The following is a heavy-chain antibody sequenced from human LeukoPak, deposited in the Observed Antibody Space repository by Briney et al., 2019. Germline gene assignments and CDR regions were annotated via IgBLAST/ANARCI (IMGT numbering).Heavy chain of an antibody. V-gene: IGHV3-74*01. CDR1: GYTFSSYW. D-gene: IGHD3-22*01. J-gene: IGHJ4*02. CDR3: SRAFDISGYYYCPWYY. Sequence: GGSLRLSCAPSGYTFSSYWMHWVRQAPGKGLVWVSRISSDGSSTSYADSVKGRFTISRDNAKNTLYLQMNSLRAKDTAVYYCSRAFDISGYYYCPWYYWGQGTLVTVSS. CDR2: ISSDGSST.